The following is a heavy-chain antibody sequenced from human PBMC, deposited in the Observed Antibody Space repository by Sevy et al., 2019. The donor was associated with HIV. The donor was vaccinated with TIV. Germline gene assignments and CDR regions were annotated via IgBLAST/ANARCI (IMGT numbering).Heavy chain of an antibody. CDR2: IYTSGST. CDR3: ARGGRAEQQLVRWFDP. Sequence: SETLSLTCTVSGGSISSGSYYWSWIRQPAGKGLEWIGRIYTSGSTNYNPSLKSRVTISVDTSKNQFSLKLSSVTAADTAVYYCARGGRAEQQLVRWFDPWGQGTLVTVSS. J-gene: IGHJ5*02. D-gene: IGHD6-13*01. V-gene: IGHV4-61*02. CDR1: GGSISSGSYY.